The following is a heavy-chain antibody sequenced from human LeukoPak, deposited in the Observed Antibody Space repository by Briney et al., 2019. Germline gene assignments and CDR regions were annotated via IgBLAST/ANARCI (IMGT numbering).Heavy chain of an antibody. CDR1: GFTFSSYV. CDR2: ISYDGSNE. D-gene: IGHD2-15*01. Sequence: PGGSLRLSCAASGFTFSSYVMHWVRQAPGKGLEWVAIISYDGSNEYYADSVKGRFTISRDNSKNTLYLQMNSLRAEDTAVYYCAKDLCSGGSCYSVYYYYMDVWGKGTTVTVSS. V-gene: IGHV3-30*04. CDR3: AKDLCSGGSCYSVYYYYMDV. J-gene: IGHJ6*03.